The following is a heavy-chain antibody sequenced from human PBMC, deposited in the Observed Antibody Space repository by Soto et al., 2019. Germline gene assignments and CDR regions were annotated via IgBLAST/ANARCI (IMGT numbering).Heavy chain of an antibody. J-gene: IGHJ6*02. D-gene: IGHD1-26*01. CDR1: GFTFTSSA. CDR2: IVVGSGNT. V-gene: IGHV1-58*01. Sequence: SVKVSCKASGFTFTSSAVQWVRQARGQRLEWKGWIVVGSGNTNYARKFQERVTITRDMSTSTAYMELSSLRSEDTAVYYCAADNEVGASYYYYYYGMDVWGQGTTVTVSS. CDR3: AADNEVGASYYYYYYGMDV.